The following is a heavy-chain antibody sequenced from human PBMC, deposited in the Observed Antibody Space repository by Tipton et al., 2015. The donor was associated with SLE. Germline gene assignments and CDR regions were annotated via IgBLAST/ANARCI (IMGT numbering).Heavy chain of an antibody. J-gene: IGHJ3*02. V-gene: IGHV4-59*11. CDR1: GDSINSHY. Sequence: TLSLTCTVSGDSINSHYWSWIRQPPGKGLEWIGYINYSGTTNYNPPLKSRVTISIDTSKNQFSLTLRSVTAAGTAVYYCARLPNDAFDIWGQGTMVTVSS. CDR3: ARLPNDAFDI. CDR2: INYSGTT.